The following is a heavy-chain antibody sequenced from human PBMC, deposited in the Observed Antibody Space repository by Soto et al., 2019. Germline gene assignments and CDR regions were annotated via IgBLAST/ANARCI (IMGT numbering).Heavy chain of an antibody. Sequence: PSETLSLTCAVYGGSFSGYSWSWVRQPPGKGLEWIGNIHYNGNTKYNPSLKSRVTMPVDTSKNQFSLRLISVTAADTAKYFCAREGNLGRWLQPLDFWGQGTLVTVS. CDR2: IHYNGNT. D-gene: IGHD5-12*01. J-gene: IGHJ4*02. CDR3: AREGNLGRWLQPLDF. CDR1: GGSFSGYS. V-gene: IGHV4-59*01.